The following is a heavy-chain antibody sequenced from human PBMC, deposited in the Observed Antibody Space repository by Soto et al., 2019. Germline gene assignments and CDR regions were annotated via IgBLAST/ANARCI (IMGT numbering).Heavy chain of an antibody. Sequence: PSETLSLTCTVSGGSISNYFWSWIRQPPGKGLEWIGYIYYTGRTIYNPSLKSRVTISVDTSRNQLSLQLTSVTAADTAVYYCVRGGIAGHWFDPWGQGTLVTVSS. CDR2: IYYTGRT. D-gene: IGHD2-15*01. CDR1: GGSISNYF. V-gene: IGHV4-59*12. CDR3: VRGGIAGHWFDP. J-gene: IGHJ5*02.